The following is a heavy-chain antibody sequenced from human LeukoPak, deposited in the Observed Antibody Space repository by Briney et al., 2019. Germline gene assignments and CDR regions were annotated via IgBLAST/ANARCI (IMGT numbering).Heavy chain of an antibody. CDR1: GYNFTSYW. Sequence: ESLQIYCKCSGYNFTSYWIGWVRQMPGKGLEWMGNIYPGDSDTRYSPSFQGQVTISADKSISTAYLQWTSLKASDTAMYYCARTPSNSRGFDYWGQGTLVTVSS. CDR2: IYPGDSDT. J-gene: IGHJ4*02. V-gene: IGHV5-51*01. CDR3: ARTPSNSRGFDY. D-gene: IGHD6-13*01.